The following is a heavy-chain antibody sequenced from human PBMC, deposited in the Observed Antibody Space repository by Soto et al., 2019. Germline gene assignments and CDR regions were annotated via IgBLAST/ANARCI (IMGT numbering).Heavy chain of an antibody. CDR3: ARSAYGSGISGMDV. J-gene: IGHJ6*02. D-gene: IGHD3-10*01. CDR1: GGSVSSGGYY. CDR2: VYYSVST. V-gene: IGHV4-31*03. Sequence: QVQLQESGPGLVKPSQTLSLTCTVSGGSVSSGGYYWRWIRQHPGKGLEWFGYVYYSVSTYYNPSLKSRVTISVDTSKNQFSLKLSSVTAADTAVYYCARSAYGSGISGMDVWGQGTTVTVSS.